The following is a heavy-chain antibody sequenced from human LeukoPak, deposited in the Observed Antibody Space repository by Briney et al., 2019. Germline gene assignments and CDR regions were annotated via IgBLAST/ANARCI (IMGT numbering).Heavy chain of an antibody. Sequence: ASVKVSCKASGYTFTGYYMHWVRQASGQGLEWMGWINPNSGGTNYAQKFQGRVTMTRNTSISTAYMELSSLRSEDTAVYYCASSSSWFYYYYYGMDVWGQGTTVTVSS. V-gene: IGHV1-2*02. J-gene: IGHJ6*02. D-gene: IGHD6-13*01. CDR3: ASSSSWFYYYYYGMDV. CDR1: GYTFTGYY. CDR2: INPNSGGT.